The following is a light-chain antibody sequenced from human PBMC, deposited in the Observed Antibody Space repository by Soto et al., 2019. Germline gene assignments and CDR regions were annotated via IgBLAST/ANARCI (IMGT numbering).Light chain of an antibody. Sequence: QSALTQPASVSASPGQSITISCTGTSSDIGGYIYVSWYQHHPGKAPRLMIYEVSSRPSGVSNRFSGSKSGNTASLTISGLQAEDEAQYYCSSYTSSSTLVVFGTGTKLTVL. CDR1: SSDIGGYIY. V-gene: IGLV2-14*01. CDR2: EVS. CDR3: SSYTSSSTLVV. J-gene: IGLJ1*01.